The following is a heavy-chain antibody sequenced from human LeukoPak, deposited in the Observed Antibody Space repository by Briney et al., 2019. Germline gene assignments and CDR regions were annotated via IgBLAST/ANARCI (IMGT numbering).Heavy chain of an antibody. CDR2: ISAYNGNT. CDR1: GYTFTSYG. D-gene: IGHD6-13*01. CDR3: ARGAGSIAAAGTGKRAFDI. J-gene: IGHJ3*02. V-gene: IGHV1-18*01. Sequence: ASVKVSCKASGYTFTSYGISWVRQAPGQGLEWMGWISAYNGNTNYAQKLQGRVTMTTDTSTSTAYMELRSLRSDDTDVYYCARGAGSIAAAGTGKRAFDIWGQGTMVTVSS.